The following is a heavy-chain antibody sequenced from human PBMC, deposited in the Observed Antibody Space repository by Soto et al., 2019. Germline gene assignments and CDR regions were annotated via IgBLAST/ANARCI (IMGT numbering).Heavy chain of an antibody. CDR2: ISVSSSYI. J-gene: IGHJ6*02. D-gene: IGHD6-19*01. V-gene: IGHV3-21*01. Sequence: PGGSLRLSCVASRSAFSSYSISWVRQAPGKGLEWVSSISVSSSYIYYAASVKGRFTISRDNNATSVYLQMKSLRADDTAVYNCETIQRSGQRWGMDVLGQGTTVTVSS. CDR3: ETIQRSGQRWGMDV. CDR1: RSAFSSYS.